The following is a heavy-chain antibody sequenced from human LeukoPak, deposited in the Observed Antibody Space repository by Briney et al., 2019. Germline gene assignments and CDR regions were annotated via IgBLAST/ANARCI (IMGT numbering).Heavy chain of an antibody. V-gene: IGHV3-48*03. CDR3: ARGYSGYDYPDY. D-gene: IGHD5-12*01. J-gene: IGHJ4*02. CDR1: GFTFSSYE. CDR2: ISSSGSTI. Sequence: GGSLRLSCAASGFTFSSYEMNWVRQAPGKGLEWVSYISSSGSTIYYADSVKGRFTISRDNAKNSLYLQMNSLRAEDTAVYYCARGYSGYDYPDYWGQGTLVTVSS.